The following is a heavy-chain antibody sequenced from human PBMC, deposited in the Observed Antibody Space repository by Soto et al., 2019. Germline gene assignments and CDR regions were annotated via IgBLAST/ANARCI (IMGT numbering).Heavy chain of an antibody. CDR2: IDGSGDGT. CDR1: GLTFRTYA. Sequence: PGGSLRLSCAAPGLTFRTYAMTWVRQAPGEGLEWVSGIDGSGDGTYYANSVKGRFTISRDNSRNTLYLQMDSLSDEDTAVYYCAKEQLERHFGFDYWGQGTLVTVSS. J-gene: IGHJ4*02. CDR3: AKEQLERHFGFDY. V-gene: IGHV3-23*01. D-gene: IGHD1-1*01.